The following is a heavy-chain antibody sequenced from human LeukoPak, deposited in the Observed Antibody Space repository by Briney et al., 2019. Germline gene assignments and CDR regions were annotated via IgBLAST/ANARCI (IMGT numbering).Heavy chain of an antibody. V-gene: IGHV5-51*01. J-gene: IGHJ4*02. Sequence: GESLKISCKGSGYSFTSYWIGWVRQLPGKGLEWMGIIYPGDSDTRYSPSFQGQVTISADKSISTAYLQWSSLKASDTTMYYCARQNDSSGYYYSLDYWGQGTLVTVSS. CDR3: ARQNDSSGYYYSLDY. CDR2: IYPGDSDT. CDR1: GYSFTSYW. D-gene: IGHD3-22*01.